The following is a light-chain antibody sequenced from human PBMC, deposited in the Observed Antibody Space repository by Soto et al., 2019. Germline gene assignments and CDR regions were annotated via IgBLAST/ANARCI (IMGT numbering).Light chain of an antibody. CDR1: SSDVGAYNY. V-gene: IGLV2-14*01. CDR3: SSYTSGSTPVV. J-gene: IGLJ2*01. Sequence: QSALTQPASVSGSPGQSITISCTGSSSDVGAYNYVSWYQQHPGKAPRLMIYEVTNRPSGVSNRFSGSKSGNTASLTISGLRAEDEADYYCSSYTSGSTPVVLGGGTKLTAL. CDR2: EVT.